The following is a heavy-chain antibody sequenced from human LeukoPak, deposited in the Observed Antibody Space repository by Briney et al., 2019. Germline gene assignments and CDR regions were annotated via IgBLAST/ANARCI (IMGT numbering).Heavy chain of an antibody. D-gene: IGHD5-12*01. CDR1: GGSISSSTYY. J-gene: IGHJ4*02. V-gene: IGHV4-39*07. CDR3: ARVSGYDWESFYDY. CDR2: IYYSGSA. Sequence: SETLSLTCTVSGGSISSSTYYWDWIRQPPGKGLEWIGSIYYSGSAYYNPSLKSRVTISVDTSKNQFSLKLSSVTAADTAVYYCARVSGYDWESFYDYWGQGTLVTVSS.